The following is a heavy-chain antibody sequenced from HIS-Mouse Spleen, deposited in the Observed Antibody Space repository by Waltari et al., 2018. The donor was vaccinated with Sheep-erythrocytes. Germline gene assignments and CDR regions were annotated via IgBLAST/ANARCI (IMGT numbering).Heavy chain of an antibody. CDR1: GGSISSCGYY. CDR3: ARLITMVRGVTWYFDL. V-gene: IGHV4-31*03. Sequence: QVQLQESGPGLVKPSQTLSLTCTVSGGSISSCGYYWSWIRQHPGKGLEWIGYIYYSGSTYYNPSLKSRVTISVDTSKNQFSLKLSSVTAADTAVYYCARLITMVRGVTWYFDLWGRGTLVTVSS. J-gene: IGHJ2*01. CDR2: IYYSGST. D-gene: IGHD3-10*01.